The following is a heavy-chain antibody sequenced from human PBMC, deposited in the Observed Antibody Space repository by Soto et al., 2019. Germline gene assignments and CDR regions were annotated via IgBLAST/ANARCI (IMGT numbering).Heavy chain of an antibody. D-gene: IGHD2-8*02. J-gene: IGHJ6*02. V-gene: IGHV3-23*01. Sequence: GGSLRLSCAASGFTFGSYAMTWVRQVPGKGLEWVSSISGGDGTTYYTDSVRGRFTISRDNSKNTVSLQMNSLRVEDTAVYYCVKDWTGDNCPCMDVWGQGTTVTVSS. CDR2: ISGGDGTT. CDR3: VKDWTGDNCPCMDV. CDR1: GFTFGSYA.